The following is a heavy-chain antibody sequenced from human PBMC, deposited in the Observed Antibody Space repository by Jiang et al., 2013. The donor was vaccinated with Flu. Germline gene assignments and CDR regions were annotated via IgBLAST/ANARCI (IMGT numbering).Heavy chain of an antibody. D-gene: IGHD6-13*01. V-gene: IGHV3-72*01. J-gene: IGHJ4*02. CDR2: TKNKANRYTT. CDR3: VSHGGPLSAGMVFDY. CDR1: GLSFSDHY. Sequence: VQLVESGGGFVKPGGSLRLSCAASGLSFSDHYMEWVRQAPGKGLEWVGHTKNKANRYTTEYAASVKGRFTISRDDSKNSLYLQMSSLKTDDTAVYYCVSHGGPLSAGMVFDYWGQGTLVTVSS.